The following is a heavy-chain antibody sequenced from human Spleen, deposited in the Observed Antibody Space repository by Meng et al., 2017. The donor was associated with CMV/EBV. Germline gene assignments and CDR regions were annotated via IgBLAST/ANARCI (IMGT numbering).Heavy chain of an antibody. CDR1: GFAFSTYA. D-gene: IGHD1-26*01. CDR3: AKIGSFPYYYYGMDV. V-gene: IGHV3-23*03. CDR2: IYSGGVAT. Sequence: GGSLRLSCAASGFAFSTYAMSWVRQAPGKGLEWVSVIYSGGVATYYADSVKGRFTISRDNSNNTLFLQMDSLGAEDTAVYYCAKIGSFPYYYYGMDVWGQGTTVTVSS. J-gene: IGHJ6*02.